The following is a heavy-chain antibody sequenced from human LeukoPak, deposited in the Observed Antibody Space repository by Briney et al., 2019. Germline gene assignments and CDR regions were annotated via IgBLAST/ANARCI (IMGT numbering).Heavy chain of an antibody. CDR2: IRSKANSYAT. CDR1: GFTFSGSA. V-gene: IGHV3-73*01. D-gene: IGHD6-13*01. J-gene: IGHJ4*02. CDR3: TTPGIAAAGTTDY. Sequence: PGGSLRLSCAASGFTFSGSAMHWVRQASGKGLEWVGRIRSKANSYATAYAASVKGRSTISRDDSKNTAYLQMNSLKTEDTAVYYCTTPGIAAAGTTDYWGQGTLVTVSS.